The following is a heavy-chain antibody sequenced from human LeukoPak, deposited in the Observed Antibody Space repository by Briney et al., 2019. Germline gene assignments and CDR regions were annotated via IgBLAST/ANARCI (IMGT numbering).Heavy chain of an antibody. CDR2: IKSKTDGGTT. V-gene: IGHV3-15*01. Sequence: PGGSLRLSCAASGFTFSNAWMSWVRQAPGKGLEWVGRIKSKTDGGTTDYAAPVKGRFTISRDDSKNTLYLQMNSLKTEDTAVYYWRIVKGAVNNLYYWGQGTLVTVSS. D-gene: IGHD1-14*01. CDR3: RIVKGAVNNLYY. J-gene: IGHJ4*02. CDR1: GFTFSNAW.